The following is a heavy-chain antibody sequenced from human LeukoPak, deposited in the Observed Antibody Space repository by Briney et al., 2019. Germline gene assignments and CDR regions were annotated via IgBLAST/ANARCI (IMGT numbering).Heavy chain of an antibody. J-gene: IGHJ4*02. D-gene: IGHD6-19*01. CDR1: GSTFSSYA. CDR2: ISGSGGST. V-gene: IGHV3-23*01. CDR3: AKPLSNSGWTSFAY. Sequence: PGGSLRLSCAASGSTFSSYAMSWVRQAPGKGLEWVSAISGSGGSTYYADAVKGRFTISRDNSKNPLYLQMNSLRAEDTAVYYCAKPLSNSGWTSFAYWGPGTLVTVSS.